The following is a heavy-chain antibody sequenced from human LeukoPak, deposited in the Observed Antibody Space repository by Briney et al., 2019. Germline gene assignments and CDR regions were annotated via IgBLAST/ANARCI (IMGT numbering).Heavy chain of an antibody. V-gene: IGHV4-59*01. Sequence: SETLSLTCTVSGGSISSYYWSWIRQPPGKGLEWIGYIYYGGSTNYNPSLKSRVTISVDTSKNQFSLKLSSVTAADTAVYYCARDLDGYSPYYFDYWGQGTLVTVSS. J-gene: IGHJ4*02. CDR1: GGSISSYY. CDR2: IYYGGST. CDR3: ARDLDGYSPYYFDY. D-gene: IGHD3-22*01.